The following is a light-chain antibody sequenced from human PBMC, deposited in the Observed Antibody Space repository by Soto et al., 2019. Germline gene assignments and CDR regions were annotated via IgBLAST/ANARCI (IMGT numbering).Light chain of an antibody. CDR2: DVS. V-gene: IGKV3-11*01. CDR1: QSVTKC. J-gene: IGKJ5*01. Sequence: IVLTQSPATLSLSPGERATLSCRASQSVTKCLAWYQQQPGQAPRLLIYDVSSRAPGIPARFSGSGSGTDFTLTISSLEPEDFAVYYCQQCNNWPPITSGQGTRLEIK. CDR3: QQCNNWPPIT.